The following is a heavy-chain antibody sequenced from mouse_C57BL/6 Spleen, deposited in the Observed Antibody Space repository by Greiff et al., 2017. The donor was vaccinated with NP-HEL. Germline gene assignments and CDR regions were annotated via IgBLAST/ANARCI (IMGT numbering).Heavy chain of an antibody. CDR1: GYSITSGYY. Sequence: ESGPGLVKPSQSLSLTCSVTGYSITSGYYWNWIRQFPGNKLEWMGYISYDGSNNYNPSLKNRISITRDTSKNQFFLKLNSVTTEDTATYYCARSGTEAWFAYWGQGTLVTVSA. CDR3: ARSGTEAWFAY. J-gene: IGHJ3*01. D-gene: IGHD3-3*01. V-gene: IGHV3-6*01. CDR2: ISYDGSN.